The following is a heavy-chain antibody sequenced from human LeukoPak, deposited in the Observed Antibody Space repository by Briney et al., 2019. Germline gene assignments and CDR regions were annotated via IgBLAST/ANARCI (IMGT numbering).Heavy chain of an antibody. V-gene: IGHV1-3*01. CDR1: GYTFTSYA. CDR3: ARDHSSSSQLLDY. J-gene: IGHJ4*02. CDR2: INAGNGNT. Sequence: ASVKVSCKASGYTFTSYAMHWVRQAPGQRLEWMGWINAGNGNTKYSQEFQGRVTITRDTSASTAYMELRSLRSDDTAVYYCARDHSSSSQLLDYWGQGTLVTISS. D-gene: IGHD6-13*01.